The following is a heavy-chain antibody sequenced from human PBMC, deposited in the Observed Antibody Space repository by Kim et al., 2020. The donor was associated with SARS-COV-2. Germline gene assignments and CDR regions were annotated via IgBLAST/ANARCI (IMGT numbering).Heavy chain of an antibody. Sequence: ASVKVSCKASGYTFTSYGISGVRQAPGQGLEWMGGISAYNGKTNNAQKLQGKVTSNTDTSTSTAYMDLWSLRSDDTAVYYCATREYYYDSSGYSDWYFDLWGRGTMVTVSS. CDR2: ISAYNGKT. D-gene: IGHD3-22*01. CDR1: GYTFTSYG. CDR3: ATREYYYDSSGYSDWYFDL. J-gene: IGHJ2*01. V-gene: IGHV1-18*01.